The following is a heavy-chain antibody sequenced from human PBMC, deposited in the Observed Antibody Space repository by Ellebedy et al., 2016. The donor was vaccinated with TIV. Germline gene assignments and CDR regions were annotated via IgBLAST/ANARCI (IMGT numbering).Heavy chain of an antibody. CDR3: ARWFGELLYVRWFDP. CDR2: IYYSGST. V-gene: IGHV4-39*01. CDR1: GGSISSSPYY. J-gene: IGHJ5*02. D-gene: IGHD3-10*01. Sequence: SETLSLTCTVSGGSISSSPYYWGWIRQPPGKGLEWIGTIYYSGSTYYKPSLKSRLTISVDTSKNQFSLRLSSVTAADTAVYYCARWFGELLYVRWFDPWGQGTLVTVSS.